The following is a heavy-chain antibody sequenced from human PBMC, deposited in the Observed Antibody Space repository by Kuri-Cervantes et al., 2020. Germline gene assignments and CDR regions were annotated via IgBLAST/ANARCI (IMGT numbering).Heavy chain of an antibody. Sequence: GGSLRLSCAASGFTFSSYSMNWVRQAPGKGLEWVSSISSSSSYIYYADSVKGRLTISRGNAKNSLYLQMNSLRAEDTAAYYCARDWDRTTLYYYYGMDVWGQGTTVTVSS. CDR3: ARDWDRTTLYYYYGMDV. CDR1: GFTFSSYS. D-gene: IGHD1-14*01. CDR2: ISSSSSYI. V-gene: IGHV3-21*01. J-gene: IGHJ6*02.